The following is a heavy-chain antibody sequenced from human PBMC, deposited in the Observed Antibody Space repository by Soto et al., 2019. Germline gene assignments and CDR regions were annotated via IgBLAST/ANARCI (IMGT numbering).Heavy chain of an antibody. CDR2: INPRDGAI. Sequence: QVQLVQSGAEVTKPGASVKVSCKASGDTFTTYFVHWVRQAPGQGLDWMGVINPRDGAISYAQRLQGRVTMTGDRSMSTVYMELSSVRSEDTAMYYCTRRGYWSGGSCPLGFDYWGQGTLVTVSS. CDR3: TRRGYWSGGSCPLGFDY. J-gene: IGHJ4*02. V-gene: IGHV1-46*03. D-gene: IGHD2-15*01. CDR1: GDTFTTYF.